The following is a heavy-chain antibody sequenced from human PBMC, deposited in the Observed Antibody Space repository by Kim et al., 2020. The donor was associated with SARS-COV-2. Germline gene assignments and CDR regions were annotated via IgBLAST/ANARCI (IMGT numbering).Heavy chain of an antibody. CDR3: ARVKFMVGMTTVTTEGDDAFDI. CDR1: GGTFSSYG. J-gene: IGHJ3*02. Sequence: SVKVSCKASGGTFSSYGISWVRQAPGQGLEWMGGIIPIFGTGKYAQKFQGRVTITADKSTSTAYMELSSLRSEDTGVYYCARVKFMVGMTTVTTEGDDAFDIWGQGTMVTVSS. V-gene: IGHV1-69*06. D-gene: IGHD4-17*01. CDR2: IIPIFGTG.